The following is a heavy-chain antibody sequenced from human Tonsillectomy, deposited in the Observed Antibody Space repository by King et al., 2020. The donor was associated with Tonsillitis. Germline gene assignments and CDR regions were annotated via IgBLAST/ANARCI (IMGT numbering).Heavy chain of an antibody. Sequence: VQLVGSGGGLVKPGGSLRLSCAASGFTFSGAWMNWVRQAPGKGLEWVGRIKKISEGATTDYAAPVKGRFTISRDDSRNTLYLQMNSLKAEDTGVYYCAGGITYGADPDVWRQGTLVTVSA. CDR2: IKKISEGATT. CDR1: GFTFSGAW. D-gene: IGHD3-16*01. J-gene: IGHJ4*02. V-gene: IGHV3-15*01. CDR3: AGGITYGADPDV.